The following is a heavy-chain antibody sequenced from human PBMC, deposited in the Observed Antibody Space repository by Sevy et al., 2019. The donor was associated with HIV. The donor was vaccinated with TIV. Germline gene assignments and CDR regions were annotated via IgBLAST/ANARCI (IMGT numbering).Heavy chain of an antibody. CDR3: ARERASSRWFEGGCYNWFDP. CDR2: ISSSSSTI. Sequence: GGSLRLSCAASGFTFSSYSMNWVRQAPVKGLEWVSYISSSSSTIYYADSVKGRFTISRDNAKNSLYLKMNSLRDEDTAVYYCARERASSRWFEGGCYNWFDPRGQGTLVTVSS. V-gene: IGHV3-48*02. CDR1: GFTFSSYS. D-gene: IGHD6-19*01. J-gene: IGHJ5*02.